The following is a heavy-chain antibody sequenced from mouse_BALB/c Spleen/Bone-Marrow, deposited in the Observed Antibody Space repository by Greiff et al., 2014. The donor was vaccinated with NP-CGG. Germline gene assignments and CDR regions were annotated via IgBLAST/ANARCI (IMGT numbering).Heavy chain of an antibody. J-gene: IGHJ4*01. V-gene: IGHV2-6-1*01. CDR1: GFSLTGYG. CDR3: ARHGNYAMDY. D-gene: IGHD1-1*02. CDR2: IWSDGST. Sequence: VKVVESGPGLVAPSQSLSITCTISGFSLTGYGVHWVRQPPGKGLEWLVVIWSDGSTTYNSALKSRLSISKDNSKSQVFLKMNSLQTDDTAMYYCARHGNYAMDYWGQGTSVTVSS.